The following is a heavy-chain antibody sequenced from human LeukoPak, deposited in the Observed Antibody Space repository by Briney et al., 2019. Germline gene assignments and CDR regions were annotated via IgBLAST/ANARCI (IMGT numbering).Heavy chain of an antibody. Sequence: ASVKVSCKASGYTFTSYGISWVRQAPGQGLEWMGWISAKKGNTDYAQKFQGRVTITADKSTSTAYMELSSLRSADTAVYYCARDLVGDSYCFLIWGQGTLVTVSS. CDR3: ARDLVGDSYCFLI. CDR1: GYTFTSYG. D-gene: IGHD3-16*02. CDR2: ISAKKGNT. J-gene: IGHJ4*02. V-gene: IGHV1-18*01.